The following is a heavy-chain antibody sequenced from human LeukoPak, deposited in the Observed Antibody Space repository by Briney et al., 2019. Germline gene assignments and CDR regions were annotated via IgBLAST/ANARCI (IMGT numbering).Heavy chain of an antibody. Sequence: GGSLRLSCAASGFTFSSYEMNWVRQAPGKGPEWISYISGGGDTMYYADSVKGRFTSSRDNAKNSLFLQMNSLRAEDTAVYYCVRVSSIQYLDYWGQGTPVTVSS. D-gene: IGHD2-2*01. CDR3: VRVSSIQYLDY. CDR1: GFTFSSYE. V-gene: IGHV3-48*03. CDR2: ISGGGDTM. J-gene: IGHJ4*02.